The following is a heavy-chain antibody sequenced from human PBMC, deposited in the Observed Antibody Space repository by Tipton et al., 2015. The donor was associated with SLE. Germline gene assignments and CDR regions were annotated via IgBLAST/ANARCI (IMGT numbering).Heavy chain of an antibody. CDR1: GGSFSGYY. D-gene: IGHD6-13*01. CDR2: INHSGST. V-gene: IGHV4-34*01. Sequence: TLSLTCAVYGGSFSGYYWSWIRQPPGKGLEWIGEINHSGSTDYNPSLKSRVTISVDTSKNQFSLKLSSVTAADTAVYYCARDRYSSSGPGWFDPWGQGTLVTVSS. J-gene: IGHJ5*02. CDR3: ARDRYSSSGPGWFDP.